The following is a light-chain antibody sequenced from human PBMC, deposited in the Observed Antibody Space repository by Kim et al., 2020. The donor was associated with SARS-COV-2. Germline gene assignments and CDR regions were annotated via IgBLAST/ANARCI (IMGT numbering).Light chain of an antibody. V-gene: IGLV3-1*01. Sequence: SYELTQPPSVSVSPGQTASITCSGDKLGDKYACWYQQKPGQSPVLVIYQDNKRPSGIPERFSGSNSGNTATLTISGTQAMDEADYYYQAWDSSTVVFGGGTQLTVL. J-gene: IGLJ2*01. CDR2: QDN. CDR1: KLGDKY. CDR3: QAWDSSTVV.